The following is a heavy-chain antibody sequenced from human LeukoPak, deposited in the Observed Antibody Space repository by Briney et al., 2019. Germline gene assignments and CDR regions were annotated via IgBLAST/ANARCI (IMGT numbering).Heavy chain of an antibody. J-gene: IGHJ4*02. CDR1: GFTFSHYV. V-gene: IGHV3-33*06. CDR3: AKDAQRGFDYSNSLEY. CDR2: IWNYGSKR. D-gene: IGHD4-11*01. Sequence: GGSLRLSCVASGFTFSHYVMHWVRPAPGRGVEWGAVIWNYGSKRYYADSVKGRFTISRDNSKNTAYLQMNSLRAADTSVYYCAKDAQRGFDYSNSLEYWGQGTLVTVSS.